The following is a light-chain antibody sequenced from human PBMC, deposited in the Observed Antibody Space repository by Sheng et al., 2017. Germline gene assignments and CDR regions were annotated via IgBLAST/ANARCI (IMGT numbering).Light chain of an antibody. CDR1: QAIRNY. CDR3: QKYNGAPFT. Sequence: DIQMTQSPSSLSASVGDTVTISCRASQAIRNYLAWYQQKPGKVPKLLIYAASTLQSGVSSRFSGSGSGTDYTLTIRSLQPEDVATYYCQKYNGAPFTFGPGTKVDIK. J-gene: IGKJ3*01. V-gene: IGKV1-27*01. CDR2: AAS.